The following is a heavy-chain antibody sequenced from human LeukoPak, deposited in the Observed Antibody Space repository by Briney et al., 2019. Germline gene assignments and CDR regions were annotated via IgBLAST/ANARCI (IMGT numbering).Heavy chain of an antibody. CDR1: GGSISSYY. D-gene: IGHD4-17*01. CDR3: ARADYAALDI. Sequence: SETLSLTCTVSGGSISSYYWSWIRQPAGKGLEWIGNIFYSGSTYYNPSLKSRVTISVDTSKNQFSLNLTSVTAADTAVYYCARADYAALDIWGHGTMVTVSS. J-gene: IGHJ3*02. CDR2: IFYSGST. V-gene: IGHV4-59*04.